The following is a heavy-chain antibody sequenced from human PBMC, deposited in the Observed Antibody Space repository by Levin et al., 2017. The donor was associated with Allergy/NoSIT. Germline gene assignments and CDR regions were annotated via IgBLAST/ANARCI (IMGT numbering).Heavy chain of an antibody. J-gene: IGHJ4*02. D-gene: IGHD2-15*01. CDR1: GDSVSSNRAT. V-gene: IGHV6-1*01. Sequence: SQTLSLTCAISGDSVSSNRATYNWIRQSPSRGLEWLGRTYYRSTWYYDYAVSLKSRIIINPDTSKNQFSLQLDSVTPEDTAVYYCARVEVHCSDGRCYHDHFDHWGQGTLVTVSS. CDR2: TYYRSTWYY. CDR3: ARVEVHCSDGRCYHDHFDH.